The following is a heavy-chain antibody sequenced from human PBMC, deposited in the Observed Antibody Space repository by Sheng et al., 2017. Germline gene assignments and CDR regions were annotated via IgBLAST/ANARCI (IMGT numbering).Heavy chain of an antibody. J-gene: IGHJ4*02. Sequence: QVQLVQSGAEVKKPGSSVKVSCKASGGTFSSYAISWVRQAPGQGLEWMGGIIPILGIANYAQKFQGRVTITADKSTSTAYMELSSLRSEDTAVYYCARVAVRSVEFGWGVFDYWGQGTLVTVSS. CDR2: IIPILGIA. CDR3: ARVAVRSVEFGWGVFDY. CDR1: GGTFSSYA. D-gene: IGHD3-10*01. V-gene: IGHV1-69*04.